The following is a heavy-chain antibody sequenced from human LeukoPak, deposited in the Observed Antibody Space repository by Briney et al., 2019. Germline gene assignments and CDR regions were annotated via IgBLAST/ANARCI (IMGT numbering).Heavy chain of an antibody. D-gene: IGHD2-2*02. Sequence: GGSLRLSCAACGFTFSRYAMSWVRQAPGKGVEWVSAISGSGGSTYYADSVKGRFTIYRDKSKNTMYLQINSLRAEDTAVYYCAKDQQYQLLYGNLDYWGQGTLVTVSS. J-gene: IGHJ4*02. CDR3: AKDQQYQLLYGNLDY. V-gene: IGHV3-23*01. CDR2: ISGSGGST. CDR1: GFTFSRYA.